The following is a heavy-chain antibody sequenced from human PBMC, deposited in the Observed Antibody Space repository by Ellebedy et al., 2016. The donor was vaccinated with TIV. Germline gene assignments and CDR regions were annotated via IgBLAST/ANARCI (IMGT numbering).Heavy chain of an antibody. J-gene: IGHJ1*01. CDR1: GFTFSSYS. CDR2: ISSSSSYI. CDR3: ARSPRGGQLLYRYFQH. Sequence: GGSLRLXCAASGFTFSSYSMNWVRQAPGKGLEWVSSISSSSSYIYYADSVKGRFTISRDNAKNSLYLQMNSLRAEDTAVYYCARSPRGGQLLYRYFQHWGQGTLVTVSS. V-gene: IGHV3-21*01. D-gene: IGHD2-2*02.